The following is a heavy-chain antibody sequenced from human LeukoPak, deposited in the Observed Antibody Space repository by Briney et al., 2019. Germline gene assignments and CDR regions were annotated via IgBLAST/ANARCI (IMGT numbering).Heavy chain of an antibody. D-gene: IGHD3-22*01. CDR2: ISAYNGST. J-gene: IGHJ4*02. CDR3: ARQKYYYDSSGYLV. Sequence: ASVKVSCKASGYTFTSYGISWVRQAPGQGLEWMGWISAYNGSTNYAQKLQGRVTMTTDTSTSTAYMELRSLRSDDTAVYYCARQKYYYDSSGYLVWGQGTLVTVSS. V-gene: IGHV1-18*01. CDR1: GYTFTSYG.